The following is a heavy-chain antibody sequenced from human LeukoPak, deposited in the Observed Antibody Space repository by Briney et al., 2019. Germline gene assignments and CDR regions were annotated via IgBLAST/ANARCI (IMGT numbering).Heavy chain of an antibody. CDR3: AKVIFACSSASCSNYYYYGVDV. CDR2: ISFDGSNK. CDR1: GFIFSHYG. V-gene: IGHV3-30*18. J-gene: IGHJ6*02. D-gene: IGHD2-2*01. Sequence: GGSLRLSCAASGFIFSHYGMHWVRQAPGKGLEWVAVISFDGSNKYYADSVKGRFTISSDNSKNTLYLQMNSLRAEDAAVYYCAKVIFACSSASCSNYYYYGVDVRGQGTTVTSP.